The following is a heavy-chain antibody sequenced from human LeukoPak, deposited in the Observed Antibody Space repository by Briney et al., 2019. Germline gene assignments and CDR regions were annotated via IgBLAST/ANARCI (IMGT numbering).Heavy chain of an antibody. J-gene: IGHJ4*02. V-gene: IGHV3-7*01. CDR1: GFTFSSYW. D-gene: IGHD5-12*01. CDR2: IKQDGSEK. Sequence: GGSLRLSCAASGFTFSSYWMSWVRQAPGKGLEWVANIKQDGSEKYYVDSVKGRFTISRDNAKNSLYLQMNSLRAEDTAVYYCARGYSGPQRYYFDYWGQGTLVTVSS. CDR3: ARGYSGPQRYYFDY.